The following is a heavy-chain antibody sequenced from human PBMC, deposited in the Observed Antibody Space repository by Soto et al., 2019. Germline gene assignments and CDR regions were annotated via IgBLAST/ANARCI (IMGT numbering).Heavy chain of an antibody. V-gene: IGHV3-30-3*01. CDR3: ARVTPGNNLYYFSGLDF. CDR1: GFTFDTYG. J-gene: IGHJ6*02. D-gene: IGHD1-1*01. Sequence: LRLSCVASGFTFDTYGIHWVRQAPGKGLQWVALISYEGSNTYYADSVRGRFTISRDNSKNTLYLQMNTLRPEDTGLYYCARVTPGNNLYYFSGLDFWGQGTSVTVSS. CDR2: ISYEGSNT.